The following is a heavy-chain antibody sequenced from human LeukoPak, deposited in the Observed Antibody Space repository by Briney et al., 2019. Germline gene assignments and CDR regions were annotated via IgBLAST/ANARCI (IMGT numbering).Heavy chain of an antibody. CDR1: GFTFSSYA. CDR3: ARGQWLGDY. Sequence: GGSLRLSCAASGFTFSSYAMSWVRQAPGKGLEWVANIKQDGSEKYYVDSVKGRFTISRENAKDSLYLQMNSLRAEDTAVYYCARGQWLGDYWGQGTLVTVSS. V-gene: IGHV3-7*01. D-gene: IGHD6-19*01. J-gene: IGHJ4*02. CDR2: IKQDGSEK.